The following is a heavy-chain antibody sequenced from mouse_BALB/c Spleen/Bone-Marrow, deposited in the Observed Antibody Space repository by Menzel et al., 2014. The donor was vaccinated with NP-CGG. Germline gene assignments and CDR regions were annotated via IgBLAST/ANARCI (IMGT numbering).Heavy chain of an antibody. J-gene: IGHJ1*01. CDR3: ARSSTMYWYFDV. D-gene: IGHD2-1*01. CDR2: INSDGGST. CDR1: EYEFPSHD. Sequence: DVHLVESGGGLVQPGESLKLSCESNEYEFPSHDMSWVRKTPEKRLELVAAINSDGGSTYYPDTMERRFIISRDNTKXTLYLQMSSLRSEDTALYYCARSSTMYWYFDVWGAGTTVTVSS. V-gene: IGHV5-2*01.